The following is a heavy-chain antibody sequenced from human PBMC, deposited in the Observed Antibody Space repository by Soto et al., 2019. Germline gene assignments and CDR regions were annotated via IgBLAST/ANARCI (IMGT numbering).Heavy chain of an antibody. CDR3: ARHLFDSWKGYHYYYYMDV. Sequence: QVQLQESGPGLVKPSETLSLTCSVPGGSIRSHNWSWIRQPPGKGLEWIGCMYYSAMTEYNPSLKTRVTISADTSNNQVSLKLSSVNAADTAVYYCARHLFDSWKGYHYYYYMDVWGKGTAVTVSS. V-gene: IGHV4-59*08. J-gene: IGHJ6*03. D-gene: IGHD3-3*01. CDR1: GGSIRSHN. CDR2: MYYSAMT.